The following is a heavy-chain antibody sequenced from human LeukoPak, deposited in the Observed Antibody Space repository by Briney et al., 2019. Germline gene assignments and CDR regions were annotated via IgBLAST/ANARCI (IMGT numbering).Heavy chain of an antibody. Sequence: GGSLRLSCAASGFTFSSYAMHWVRQAPGKGLEWVAVISYDGSNKYYADSVKGRFTISRDNSKNTLYLQMNSLRAEDTAVYYCARDRAAAGTNWYYYSMDVWGQGTTVTVSS. J-gene: IGHJ6*02. V-gene: IGHV3-30-3*01. D-gene: IGHD6-13*01. CDR1: GFTFSSYA. CDR3: ARDRAAAGTNWYYYSMDV. CDR2: ISYDGSNK.